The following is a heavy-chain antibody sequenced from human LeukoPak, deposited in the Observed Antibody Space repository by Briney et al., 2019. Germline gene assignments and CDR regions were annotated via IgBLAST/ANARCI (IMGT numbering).Heavy chain of an antibody. J-gene: IGHJ4*02. CDR2: IRSKAYGGTT. Sequence: GGSLRLSCTASGFTFGDYAMSWVRQAPGKGLEWVGFIRSKAYGGTTEYAASVKGRFTISRDDSKSIAYLQMNSLKTEDTAVYYCTRPGDSSGYYLRGYYFDYWGQGTLVTVSS. CDR1: GFTFGDYA. V-gene: IGHV3-49*04. CDR3: TRPGDSSGYYLRGYYFDY. D-gene: IGHD3-22*01.